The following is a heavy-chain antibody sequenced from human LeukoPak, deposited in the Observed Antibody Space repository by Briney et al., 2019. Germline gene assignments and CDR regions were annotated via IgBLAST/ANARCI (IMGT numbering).Heavy chain of an antibody. CDR1: GYSISSNHW. Sequence: SETLSLTCAVSGYSISSNHWWGWIRQPPGKGLEWIGYIFYAGSTYYNPSLKSRVTMSVDTSKNQFSLRLSSVTAVDTAVYYCARIGPILGAAWVDYWGQGTLVTVSS. CDR2: IFYAGST. V-gene: IGHV4-28*01. D-gene: IGHD3-3*02. J-gene: IGHJ4*02. CDR3: ARIGPILGAAWVDY.